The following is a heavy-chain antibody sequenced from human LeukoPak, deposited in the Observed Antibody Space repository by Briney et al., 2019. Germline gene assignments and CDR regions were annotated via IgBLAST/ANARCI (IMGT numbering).Heavy chain of an antibody. D-gene: IGHD2-15*01. CDR1: GFTFGSYW. V-gene: IGHV3-7*01. Sequence: GGSLRLSCAASGFTFGSYWMSWVRQAPGKGLEWVANIKQDGSEKYYVDSVKGRFTISRDNAKNSLYLQMNSLRAEDTAVYYCAREMDYCSGGSCSFDPWGQGTLVTVSS. CDR3: AREMDYCSGGSCSFDP. CDR2: IKQDGSEK. J-gene: IGHJ5*02.